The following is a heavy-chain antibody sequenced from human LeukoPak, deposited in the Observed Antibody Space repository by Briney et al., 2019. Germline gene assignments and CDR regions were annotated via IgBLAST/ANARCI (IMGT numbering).Heavy chain of an antibody. Sequence: GGSLRLSCAASGFTFSIYAMSWVRQAPGKGLEWVSAISGSGGSTYYADSVKGRFTISRDNSKNTLYLQMNSLRAEDTAVYYCAKGVAAAGTATDYYYMDVWGKGTTVTVSS. CDR2: ISGSGGST. V-gene: IGHV3-23*01. D-gene: IGHD6-13*01. J-gene: IGHJ6*03. CDR3: AKGVAAAGTATDYYYMDV. CDR1: GFTFSIYA.